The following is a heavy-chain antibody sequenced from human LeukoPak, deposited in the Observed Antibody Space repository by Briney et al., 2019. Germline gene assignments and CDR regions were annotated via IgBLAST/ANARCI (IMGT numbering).Heavy chain of an antibody. V-gene: IGHV3-66*01. J-gene: IGHJ6*02. CDR3: ARGPRGYYGMDV. CDR1: GFTVSSNY. Sequence: GGSLRLSCAASGFTVSSNYMSWVCQAPGKGLEWVSVIYSGGSTYYADSVKGRFTISRDNSKNTLYLQMNSLRAEDTAVYYCARGPRGYYGMDVWGQGTTVTVSS. CDR2: IYSGGST.